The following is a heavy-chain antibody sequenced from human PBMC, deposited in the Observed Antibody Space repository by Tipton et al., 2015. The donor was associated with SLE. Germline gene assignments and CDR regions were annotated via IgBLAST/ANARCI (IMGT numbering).Heavy chain of an antibody. CDR2: IRSKAYGGTT. CDR3: TRGVEGGSYGY. D-gene: IGHD1-26*01. CDR1: GFTFGDYA. V-gene: IGHV3-49*04. J-gene: IGHJ4*02. Sequence: SLRLSCTASGFTFGDYAMSWVRQAPGKGLEWVGFIRSKAYGGTTEYAASVKGRFTISRDDSKSIAYLQMNSLKTEDTAVYYCTRGVEGGSYGYWGQGTLVTVSS.